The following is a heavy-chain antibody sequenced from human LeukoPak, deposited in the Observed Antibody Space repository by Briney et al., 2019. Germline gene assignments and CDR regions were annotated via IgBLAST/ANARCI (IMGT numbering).Heavy chain of an antibody. CDR3: ASGPGQQLDETNDY. D-gene: IGHD6-13*01. Sequence: SETLPLTCTVSGGSISSYYWSWIRQPPGKGLEWIGYIYYSGSTNYNPSLKSRVTISVDTSKNQFSLKLSSVTAADTAVYYCASGPGQQLDETNDYWGQGTLVTVSS. CDR2: IYYSGST. J-gene: IGHJ4*02. CDR1: GGSISSYY. V-gene: IGHV4-59*01.